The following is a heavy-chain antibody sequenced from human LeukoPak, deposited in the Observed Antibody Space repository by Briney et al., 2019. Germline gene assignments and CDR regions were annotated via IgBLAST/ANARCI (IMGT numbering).Heavy chain of an antibody. J-gene: IGHJ5*02. CDR2: ISGSGGST. D-gene: IGHD3-3*01. CDR3: AKSTESITIFGVVINNPHWFDP. Sequence: GGSLRLSCAASGFTFSSYAMSWVRQAPGKGLEWVSAISGSGGSTYYADSVKGRFTISRDNSKNTLYLQMNSLRAEDTAVYYCAKSTESITIFGVVINNPHWFDPWGQGTLVTVSS. V-gene: IGHV3-23*01. CDR1: GFTFSSYA.